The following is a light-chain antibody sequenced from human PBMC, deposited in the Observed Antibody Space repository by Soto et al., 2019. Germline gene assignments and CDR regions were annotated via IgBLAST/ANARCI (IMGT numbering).Light chain of an antibody. CDR3: QQRSNWPPSIT. CDR2: GAS. J-gene: IGKJ5*01. CDR1: QSVITN. Sequence: EIVMTQSPATLSVSPGERATLSCRASQSVITNLAWYQQKPGQAPRLLIYGASTRAAIIPARFSGSGSGTEFTLTISSLEPEDFAVYYCQQRSNWPPSITFGQGTRLEIK. V-gene: IGKV3-15*01.